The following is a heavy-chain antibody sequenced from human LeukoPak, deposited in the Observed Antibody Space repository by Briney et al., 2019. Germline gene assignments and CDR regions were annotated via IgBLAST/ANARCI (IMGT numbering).Heavy chain of an antibody. Sequence: GGSLRLSCAASGFTFSGSAMHWVRQASGKGLEWVGRIRSKANFYATAYAASVKGRFTISRDDSKNTAYLQMNTLKTEDTAVHYCTRIQWLGEYNWFDPWGQGTLVTVSS. V-gene: IGHV3-73*01. CDR1: GFTFSGSA. J-gene: IGHJ5*02. CDR3: TRIQWLGEYNWFDP. D-gene: IGHD6-19*01. CDR2: IRSKANFYAT.